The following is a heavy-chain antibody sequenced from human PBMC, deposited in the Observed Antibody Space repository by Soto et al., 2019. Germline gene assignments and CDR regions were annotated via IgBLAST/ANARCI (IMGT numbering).Heavy chain of an antibody. Sequence: GESLKISCKGSGYSFTSYWIGWVRQMPGKGLEWMGIIYPGDSDTRYSPSFQGQVTISADKSISTAYLQWSSLKASDTAMYYCARQTYYYDSSGYPRDVYGMDVWGQGTTVTVSS. D-gene: IGHD3-22*01. J-gene: IGHJ6*02. CDR2: IYPGDSDT. CDR3: ARQTYYYDSSGYPRDVYGMDV. V-gene: IGHV5-51*01. CDR1: GYSFTSYW.